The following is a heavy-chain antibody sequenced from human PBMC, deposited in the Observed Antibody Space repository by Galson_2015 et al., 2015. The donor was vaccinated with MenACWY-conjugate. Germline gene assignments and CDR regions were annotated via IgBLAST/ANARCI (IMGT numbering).Heavy chain of an antibody. Sequence: SVKVSCKASGYTFRNYGFTWVRQAPGQGLEWMGSISCKNRNAIYAQKVQDRFIMTTDASTNTAYMELGSLRSDDTATYYCASHLLGNIGYDWGQGTLVTVSS. CDR1: GYTFRNYG. CDR2: ISCKNRNA. CDR3: ASHLLGNIGYD. V-gene: IGHV1-18*01. D-gene: IGHD2/OR15-2a*01. J-gene: IGHJ1*01.